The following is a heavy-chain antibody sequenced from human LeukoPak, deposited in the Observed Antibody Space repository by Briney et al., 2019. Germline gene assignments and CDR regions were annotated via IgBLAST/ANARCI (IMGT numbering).Heavy chain of an antibody. CDR2: IYPGDSDT. J-gene: IGHJ3*02. Sequence: PGVSLKISCKGSGYSFTSYWSGWVRQMPGKGREWMGIIYPGDSDTRYSPSFQCQVTISADKSISTPYLQWSSLKASDTAMYYCARTGSSGWYRGGDDAFDIWGQGTMVTVSS. V-gene: IGHV5-51*01. CDR1: GYSFTSYW. D-gene: IGHD6-19*01. CDR3: ARTGSSGWYRGGDDAFDI.